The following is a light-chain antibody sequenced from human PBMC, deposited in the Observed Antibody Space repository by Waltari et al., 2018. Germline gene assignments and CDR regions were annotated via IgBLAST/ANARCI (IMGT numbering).Light chain of an antibody. J-gene: IGKJ3*01. Sequence: DIQLTQSPSSLSASLGDRFPLTCRASQGISNDLAWYQQKPGTVPKLLISAASTLQSGVPSRFSGSGSGTDFTLTISSLQPEDVATYYCQKYNSDLFTFGPGTKVDIK. CDR2: AAS. CDR3: QKYNSDLFT. V-gene: IGKV1-27*01. CDR1: QGISND.